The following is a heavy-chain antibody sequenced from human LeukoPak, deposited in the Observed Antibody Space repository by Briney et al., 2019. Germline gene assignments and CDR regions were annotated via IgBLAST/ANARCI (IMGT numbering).Heavy chain of an antibody. D-gene: IGHD1-26*01. CDR3: ARWDNFFDY. Sequence: SETLSLTCTVSGGSISSHYWSWIRQPPGKGLEWIGYIYYSGSTNYNPSPKSRVTISVDTSKNQFSLKLSSVTAADTAVYYCARWDNFFDYWGQGTLVTVSS. V-gene: IGHV4-59*11. CDR2: IYYSGST. CDR1: GGSISSHY. J-gene: IGHJ4*02.